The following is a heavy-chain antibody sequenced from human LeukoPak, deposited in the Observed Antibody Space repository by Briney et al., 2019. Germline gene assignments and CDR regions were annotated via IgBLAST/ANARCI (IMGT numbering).Heavy chain of an antibody. J-gene: IGHJ3*02. V-gene: IGHV1-18*01. CDR2: ISPYNDNT. CDR3: AREMPAADGSDAFDI. D-gene: IGHD6-13*01. Sequence: GASVKVSCKASGYTFTTYGIVWLRQAPGEGLKWMGWISPYNDNTKYAQKLQGRVTMTADTSTSTAYMELRSLRSDDTAVYYCAREMPAADGSDAFDIWGQGTMVTVSS. CDR1: GYTFTTYG.